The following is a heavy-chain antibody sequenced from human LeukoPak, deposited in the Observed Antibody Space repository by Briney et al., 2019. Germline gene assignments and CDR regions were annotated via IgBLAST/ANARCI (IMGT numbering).Heavy chain of an antibody. D-gene: IGHD4/OR15-4a*01. J-gene: IGHJ4*02. CDR1: GGSINSRSCH. V-gene: IGHV4-39*01. CDR2: INYSGSA. CDR3: ARLPLYGGPASFDY. Sequence: PSETLSLTCTVSGGSINSRSCHWGWIRQPPRKGLELIGSINYSGSANYNPSLKSRVSKSADTSKNQFSLLLSSVTAADTAVYYCARLPLYGGPASFDYWGQGTLVTVSS.